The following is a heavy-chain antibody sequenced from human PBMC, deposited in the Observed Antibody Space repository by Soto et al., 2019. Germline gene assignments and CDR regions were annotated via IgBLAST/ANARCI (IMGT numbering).Heavy chain of an antibody. CDR1: GFTFSSYG. V-gene: IGHV3-30*18. J-gene: IGHJ4*02. CDR3: AKDGGLQLGPPDDY. Sequence: QVQLVESGGGVVQPGRSLRLSCAASGFTFSSYGMHWVRQAPGKGLEWVAVISYDGSNKYYADSVKGRFTISRDNSKNTLYLQMNSLRAEDTAVYYCAKDGGLQLGPPDDYWGQGALVTVST. D-gene: IGHD6-6*01. CDR2: ISYDGSNK.